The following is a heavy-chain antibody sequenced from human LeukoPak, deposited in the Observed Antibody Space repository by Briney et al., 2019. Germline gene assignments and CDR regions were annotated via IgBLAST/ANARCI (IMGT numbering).Heavy chain of an antibody. CDR2: IYTSGSS. D-gene: IGHD3-3*01. CDR1: GGSISSGSYY. V-gene: IGHV4-61*02. CDR3: ERERLLGVAIISNYYYYMDV. J-gene: IGHJ6*03. Sequence: PSETLSLTCTVSGGSISSGSYYWCWLRQPAGEVLEWVGRIYTSGSSNYNPSIKSRVTISVATTKNHFSLQLSSSAAADTAVYYCERERLLGVAIISNYYYYMDVWGKGTTVTVSS.